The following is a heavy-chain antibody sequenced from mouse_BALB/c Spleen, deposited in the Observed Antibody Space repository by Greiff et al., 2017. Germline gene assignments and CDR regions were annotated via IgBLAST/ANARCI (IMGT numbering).Heavy chain of an antibody. CDR3: AGHDGTNY. Sequence: EVKLVESGGDLVKPGGSLKLSCAASGFTFSSYGMSWVRQTPDKRLEWVATISSGGSYTYYPDSVKGRFTISRDNAKNTLYLQMSSLKSEDTAMYYCAGHDGTNYWGQGTTLTVSS. CDR2: ISSGGSYT. J-gene: IGHJ2*01. D-gene: IGHD2-3*01. V-gene: IGHV5-6*01. CDR1: GFTFSSYG.